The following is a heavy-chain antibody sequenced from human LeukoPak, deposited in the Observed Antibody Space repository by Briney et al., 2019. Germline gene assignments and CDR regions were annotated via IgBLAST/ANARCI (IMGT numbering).Heavy chain of an antibody. V-gene: IGHV3-23*01. J-gene: IGHJ4*02. D-gene: IGHD3-22*01. CDR3: ASHHYYDSSGLDDYFDY. CDR1: GFTFSSYA. Sequence: PGGSLRLSCAASGFTFSSYAMSWVRQAPGKGLEWVSAISGSGGSTYHADSVKGRFTISRDNSKNTLYLQMNSLRAEDTAVYYCASHHYYDSSGLDDYFDYWGQGTLVTVSS. CDR2: ISGSGGST.